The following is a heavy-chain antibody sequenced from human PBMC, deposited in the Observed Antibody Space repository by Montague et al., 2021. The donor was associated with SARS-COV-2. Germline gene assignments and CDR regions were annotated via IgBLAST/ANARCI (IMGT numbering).Heavy chain of an antibody. CDR2: MNHSGST. Sequence: SETLSLTCAVYGGSFSGYYWCWIRQPPGKGLEWIGEMNHSGSTNYNPSLKSRVTISVDTSKNQFSLKLSSVTAADTAVSYCARGYDYVWGSYRYLHWFDPWGQGTLVTVSS. J-gene: IGHJ5*02. CDR3: ARGYDYVWGSYRYLHWFDP. D-gene: IGHD3-16*02. V-gene: IGHV4-34*01. CDR1: GGSFSGYY.